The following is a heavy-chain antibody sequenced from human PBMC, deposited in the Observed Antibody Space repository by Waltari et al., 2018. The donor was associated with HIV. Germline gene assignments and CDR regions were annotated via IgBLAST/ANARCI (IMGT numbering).Heavy chain of an antibody. CDR1: GFTFTRFG. V-gene: IGHV3-48*01. D-gene: IGHD3-22*01. Sequence: EVQLVESGGGLVQPGGSLRLSFAASGFTFTRFGMNWVRQAPGKGLEWVSFISSSSSTIYYADSVKGRFTISRDNDKNSLYLQMNSLRAEDTAVYYCARETYYYDSSGPYFDYWGQGTLVTVSS. CDR2: ISSSSSTI. CDR3: ARETYYYDSSGPYFDY. J-gene: IGHJ4*02.